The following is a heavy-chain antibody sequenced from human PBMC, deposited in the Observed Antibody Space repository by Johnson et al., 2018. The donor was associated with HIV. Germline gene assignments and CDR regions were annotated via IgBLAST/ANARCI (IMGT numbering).Heavy chain of an antibody. CDR3: ARDRSTPQPYYYDSSGYRGYSAFDI. CDR2: ISYDGSNK. J-gene: IGHJ3*02. CDR1: GFTFSSYA. V-gene: IGHV3-30*04. Sequence: VQLVESGGGVVQPGRSLRLSCAASGFTFSSYAMHWVRQAPGKGLEWVAVISYDGSNKYYADSVKGRFTISRDNSKNTLYLQMNSLRAEDTAVYYCARDRSTPQPYYYDSSGYRGYSAFDIWGQGTMVTVSS. D-gene: IGHD3-22*01.